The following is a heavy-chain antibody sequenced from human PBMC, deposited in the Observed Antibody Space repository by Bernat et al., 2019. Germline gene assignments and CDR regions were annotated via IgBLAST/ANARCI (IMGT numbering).Heavy chain of an antibody. CDR1: GPTFSNYP. V-gene: IGHV3-23*01. D-gene: IGHD3-10*01. CDR2: ISDSGDSK. J-gene: IGHJ6*02. Sequence: EVQLLQSGGGLVQPGGSLRISCAASGPTFSNYPMSWVRQFPGKGLEWVAAISDSGDSKNYADSVKGRFAISRDNSKNTLSLQMNSLRAEDTAVYYCARDNYYGSGIWGLDVWGQGTTVTVSS. CDR3: ARDNYYGSGIWGLDV.